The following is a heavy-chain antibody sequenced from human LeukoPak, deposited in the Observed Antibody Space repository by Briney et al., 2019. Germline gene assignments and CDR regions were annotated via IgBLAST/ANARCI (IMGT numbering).Heavy chain of an antibody. CDR3: ARARITIFGVVMYYFDY. CDR2: VIPIFGTA. D-gene: IGHD3-3*01. CDR1: GGTFSSYA. J-gene: IGHJ4*02. V-gene: IGHV1-69*13. Sequence: ASVKVSCKASGGTFSSYAISWVRQAPGQGLEWMGGVIPIFGTANYAQKFQGRVTITADESTSTAYMELSSLRSEDTAVYYCARARITIFGVVMYYFDYWGQGTLVTVSS.